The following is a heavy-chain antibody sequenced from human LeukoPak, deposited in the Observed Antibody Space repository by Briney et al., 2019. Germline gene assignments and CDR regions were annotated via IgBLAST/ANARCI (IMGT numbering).Heavy chain of an antibody. CDR2: ISTLYGNK. J-gene: IGHJ4*02. Sequence: ASVKVSCKASGYTFTDYGISWVRQAPGQGPEWMGWISTLYGNKNFAQKFQGRVTMTSDTSTSTAYLELASLTSDDSAIYYCARARSRASTWYWDHWGQGTLVTVSS. V-gene: IGHV1-18*01. CDR3: ARARSRASTWYWDH. CDR1: GYTFTDYG. D-gene: IGHD2-8*02.